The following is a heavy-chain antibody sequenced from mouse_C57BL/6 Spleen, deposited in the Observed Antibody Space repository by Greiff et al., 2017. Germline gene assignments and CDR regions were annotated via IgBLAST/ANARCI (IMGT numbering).Heavy chain of an antibody. CDR3: AREVTTKEGGAMDY. J-gene: IGHJ4*01. D-gene: IGHD2-2*01. Sequence: QVQLQQSGAELVKPGASVKLSCKASGYTFTSYWMHWVKQRPGQGLEWIGMIHPNSGSTNYNEKFKSKATLTVDKSSSTAYMQLSSLTSEDSAVYYCAREVTTKEGGAMDYWGQGTSGTVAS. V-gene: IGHV1-64*01. CDR2: IHPNSGST. CDR1: GYTFTSYW.